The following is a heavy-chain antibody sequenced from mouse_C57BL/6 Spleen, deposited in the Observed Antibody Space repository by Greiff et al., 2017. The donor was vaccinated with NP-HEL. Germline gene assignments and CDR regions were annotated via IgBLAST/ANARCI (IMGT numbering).Heavy chain of an antibody. CDR1: GYSFTGYY. V-gene: IGHV1-42*01. Sequence: LVESGPELVKPGASVKISCKASGYSFTGYYMNWVKQSPEKSLEWIGEINPSTGGTTYNQKFKAKATLTVDKSSSTDYMQLKSLTSEDSAVYYCAIPYDYDGSWFAYWGQGTLVTVSA. CDR3: AIPYDYDGSWFAY. CDR2: INPSTGGT. J-gene: IGHJ3*01. D-gene: IGHD2-4*01.